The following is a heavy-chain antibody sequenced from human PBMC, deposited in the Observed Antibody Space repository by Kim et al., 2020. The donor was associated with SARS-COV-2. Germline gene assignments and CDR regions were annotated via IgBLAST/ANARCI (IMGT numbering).Heavy chain of an antibody. CDR1: GFTFSSYG. V-gene: IGHV3-33*01. J-gene: IGHJ4*02. CDR2: IWYDGSNK. D-gene: IGHD6-13*01. CDR3: ARDRLFNSRPVYYFDY. Sequence: GGSLRLSCAASGFTFSSYGMHWVRQAPGKGLEWVAVIWYDGSNKYYADSVKGRFTISRDNSKNTLYLQMNSLRAEDTAVYYCARDRLFNSRPVYYFDYWGQGTLVTVSS.